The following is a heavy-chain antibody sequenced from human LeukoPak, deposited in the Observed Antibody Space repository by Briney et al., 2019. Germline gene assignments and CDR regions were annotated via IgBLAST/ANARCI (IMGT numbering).Heavy chain of an antibody. D-gene: IGHD2-15*01. Sequence: GGSLRLSCAASGFTFSSYSMNWVRQAPGKGLEWVSYISSSSSTIYYADSAKGRFTISRDNAKNSLYLQMNSLRAEDTDVYYCARDDSGGSCDYWGQGTLVTVSS. J-gene: IGHJ4*02. CDR1: GFTFSSYS. CDR2: ISSSSSTI. CDR3: ARDDSGGSCDY. V-gene: IGHV3-48*01.